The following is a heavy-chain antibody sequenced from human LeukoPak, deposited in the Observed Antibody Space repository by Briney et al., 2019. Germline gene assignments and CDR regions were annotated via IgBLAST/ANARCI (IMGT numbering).Heavy chain of an antibody. J-gene: IGHJ4*02. CDR2: FDPEDGET. V-gene: IGHV1-24*01. D-gene: IGHD2-2*01. CDR1: GYTLTELS. Sequence: EASVKVSCKVSGYTLTELSMHWVRQAPGKGLEWMGGFDPEDGETIYAQKFQGRVTMTEDTSTDTAYMELSSLRSEDTAVYYCATDRNPCSSTSCYSTAFDYWGQGTLVTVSS. CDR3: ATDRNPCSSTSCYSTAFDY.